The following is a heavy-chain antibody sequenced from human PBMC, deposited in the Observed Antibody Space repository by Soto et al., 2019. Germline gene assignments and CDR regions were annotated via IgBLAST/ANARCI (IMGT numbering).Heavy chain of an antibody. D-gene: IGHD4-4*01. CDR2: IYYSGST. Sequence: PSETLSLTCTVSGGSISSGDYYWSWIRQPPGKGLEWSGYIYYSGSTYYNPSLKSRVTISVDTSKNQFSLKLSSVTAADTAVYYCARAPVLTTEYYFDYWGQGTLVTVSS. CDR3: ARAPVLTTEYYFDY. V-gene: IGHV4-30-4*01. J-gene: IGHJ4*02. CDR1: GGSISSGDYY.